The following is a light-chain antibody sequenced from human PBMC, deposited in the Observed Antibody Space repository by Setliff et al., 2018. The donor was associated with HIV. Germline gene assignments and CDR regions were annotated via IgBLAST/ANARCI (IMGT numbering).Light chain of an antibody. Sequence: QSVLTQPASVSGSPGQSITISCTGTSSDVGGYNSVSWYQQYPGQAPKLMIYDVNNRPSGVSSRFSGSKSGNTASLTISGLQAEDEADYYCNSFIGSSNTYVFGSGTKVTVL. CDR3: NSFIGSSNTYV. J-gene: IGLJ1*01. CDR1: SSDVGGYNS. CDR2: DVN. V-gene: IGLV2-14*01.